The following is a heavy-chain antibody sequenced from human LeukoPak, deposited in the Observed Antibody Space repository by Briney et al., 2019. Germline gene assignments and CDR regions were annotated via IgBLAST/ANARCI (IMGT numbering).Heavy chain of an antibody. D-gene: IGHD3-9*01. J-gene: IGHJ4*02. V-gene: IGHV3-48*01. Sequence: PGGSLRLSCAASGFTFSSYSMNWVRQAPGKGLEWVSYISSSSSTIYYADSVKGRFTISRDNSKNTLYLQMNSLRAEDTAVYYCAKSPNWLPLVDWGQGTLVTVSS. CDR3: AKSPNWLPLVD. CDR1: GFTFSSYS. CDR2: ISSSSSTI.